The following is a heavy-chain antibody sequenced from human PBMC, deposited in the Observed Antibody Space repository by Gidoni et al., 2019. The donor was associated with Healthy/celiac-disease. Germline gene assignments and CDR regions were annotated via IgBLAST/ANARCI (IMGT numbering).Heavy chain of an antibody. J-gene: IGHJ4*02. D-gene: IGHD1-1*01. CDR2: IKQDGSEK. CDR3: ARDLLSEYNWNYEGY. CDR1: GFTFSSYW. V-gene: IGHV3-7*01. Sequence: EVQLVASGGGLVQPGGSLRLSCAASGFTFSSYWMSWVRQAPGKGLEWVANIKQDGSEKYYVDSVKGRFTISRDNAKNSLYLQMNSLRAEDTAVYYCARDLLSEYNWNYEGYWGQGTLVTVSS.